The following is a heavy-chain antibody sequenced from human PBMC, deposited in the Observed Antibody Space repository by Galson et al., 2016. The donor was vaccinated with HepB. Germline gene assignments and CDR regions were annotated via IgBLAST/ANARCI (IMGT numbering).Heavy chain of an antibody. J-gene: IGHJ4*02. CDR1: GFTFSNHA. V-gene: IGHV3-23*01. CDR3: ARGGGHGFFDY. CDR2: IGGNGSPT. Sequence: SLRLSCAASGFTFSNHAMSWVRQAPGKGLEWVAAIGGNGSPTYYADSGRGRFSISRDNSKNTLYLQMNSLRAEDTALYYCARGGGHGFFDYWGQGTQVTVSS. D-gene: IGHD3-10*01.